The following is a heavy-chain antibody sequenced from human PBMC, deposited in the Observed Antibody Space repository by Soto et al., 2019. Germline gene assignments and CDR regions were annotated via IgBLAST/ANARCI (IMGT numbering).Heavy chain of an antibody. J-gene: IGHJ4*02. Sequence: GVSMRLSWAASGFTFIRFAIYWLRQAPGKGLEWVSVISASGGSTYYGDSVKGRFTISRDNSKNTLYLQMNSLSAEDTAVYYCAKDLYLSGYYLGHIEYCAKGTALTVSS. CDR2: ISASGGST. CDR1: GFTFIRFA. D-gene: IGHD3-22*01. V-gene: IGHV3-23*01. CDR3: AKDLYLSGYYLGHIEY.